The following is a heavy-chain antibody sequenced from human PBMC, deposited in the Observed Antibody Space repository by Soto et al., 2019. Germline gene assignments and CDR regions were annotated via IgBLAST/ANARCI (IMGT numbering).Heavy chain of an antibody. CDR3: ARWEGSWYDFDY. Sequence: GESLKISCAASGFTFSSYWMSWVRQAPGKGLEWVANIKQDGSEKYYVDSVKGRFTISRDNAKNSLYLQMNSLRAEDTSVYDCARWEGSWYDFDYWGQGTLVTVSS. J-gene: IGHJ4*02. V-gene: IGHV3-7*01. CDR1: GFTFSSYW. CDR2: IKQDGSEK. D-gene: IGHD6-13*01.